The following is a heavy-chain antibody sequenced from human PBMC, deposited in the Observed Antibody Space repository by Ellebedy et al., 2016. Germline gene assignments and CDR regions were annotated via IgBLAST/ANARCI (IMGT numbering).Heavy chain of an antibody. Sequence: GGSLRLSXEASGFSFSDYYMSWFRQAPGKGLEWVANIKEDGSEKYYVDSLKGRFTISRDDSKNTLHLQLNSLRVEDTAVYYCARASKWDAFDVWGRGTMVTVSS. CDR2: IKEDGSEK. V-gene: IGHV3-7*03. CDR1: GFSFSDYY. J-gene: IGHJ3*01. CDR3: ARASKWDAFDV. D-gene: IGHD1-26*01.